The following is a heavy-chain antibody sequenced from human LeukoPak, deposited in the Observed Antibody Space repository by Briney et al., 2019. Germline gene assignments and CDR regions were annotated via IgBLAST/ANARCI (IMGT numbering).Heavy chain of an antibody. CDR3: ARGGRQLRYLDY. CDR1: GGSINTDHYY. J-gene: IGHJ4*02. CDR2: IYYSGST. V-gene: IGHV4-61*01. Sequence: SETLSLTCTVSGGSINTDHYYWGWVRQPPGKGLEWIGNIYYSGSTNYNPSLKSRVTISVDTSKNQFSLKLSSVTAADTAVYYCARGGRQLRYLDYWGQGTLVTVSS. D-gene: IGHD5-18*01.